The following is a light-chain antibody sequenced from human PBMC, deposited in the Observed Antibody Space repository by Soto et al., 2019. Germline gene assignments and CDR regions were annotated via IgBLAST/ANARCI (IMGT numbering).Light chain of an antibody. CDR3: HQYDSSFT. CDR2: GAS. J-gene: IGKJ4*01. CDR1: QHVTTTY. V-gene: IGKV3-20*01. Sequence: IVLTQSPATLSLSPGERATLPCTASQHVTTTYIAWYQQKFGQAPRLLIYGASTRATGTPDRFTGGGFGTDFTLTISRVDPEDFAVYYCHQYDSSFTFGGGTKVDIK.